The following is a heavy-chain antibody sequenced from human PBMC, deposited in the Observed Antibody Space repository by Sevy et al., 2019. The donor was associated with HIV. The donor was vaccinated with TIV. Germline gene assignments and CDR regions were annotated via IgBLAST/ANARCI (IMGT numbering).Heavy chain of an antibody. CDR1: GFTFSSYS. V-gene: IGHV3-21*01. J-gene: IGHJ3*01. Sequence: GGSLRLSCAASGFTFSSYSMNWVRQAPGKGLEWVSSIISSSRYIYYPDSVRGRFTISRDNAKYSLYLQMNCLRAEDTAVYYCSSAGVVIEKDAFDFWGQGTMVTVSS. CDR3: SSAGVVIEKDAFDF. CDR2: IISSSRYI. D-gene: IGHD3-3*01.